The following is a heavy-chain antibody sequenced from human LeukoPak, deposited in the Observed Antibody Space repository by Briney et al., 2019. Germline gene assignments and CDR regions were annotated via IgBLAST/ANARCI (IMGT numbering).Heavy chain of an antibody. CDR2: IYYSGST. D-gene: IGHD6-25*01. CDR1: GGSISGYY. CDR3: AGTAASYYYYYGMDV. V-gene: IGHV4-59*01. Sequence: SETLSLTCTVSGGSISGYYWSWIRQPPGKGLEWIGYIYYSGSTNYNPSLKSRVTISVDTSKNQFSLKLSSVTAADTAVYYCAGTAASYYYYYGMDVWGQGTTVTVSS. J-gene: IGHJ6*02.